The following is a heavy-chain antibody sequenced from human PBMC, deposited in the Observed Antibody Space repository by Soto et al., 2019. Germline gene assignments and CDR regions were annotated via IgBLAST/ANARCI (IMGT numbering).Heavy chain of an antibody. Sequence: ASVKVSCKASGYTFTSYGISWVRQAPGQGLEWMGWISAYNGNTNYAQKLQGRVTMTTDTSTSTAYMELRSLRSDDTAVYYCARDRSHGIVGAKHFDYWGQGTLVTVSS. V-gene: IGHV1-18*01. CDR3: ARDRSHGIVGAKHFDY. CDR1: GYTFTSYG. CDR2: ISAYNGNT. J-gene: IGHJ4*02. D-gene: IGHD1-26*01.